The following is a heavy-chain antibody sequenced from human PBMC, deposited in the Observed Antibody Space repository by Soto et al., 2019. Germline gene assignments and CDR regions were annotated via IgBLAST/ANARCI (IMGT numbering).Heavy chain of an antibody. Sequence: QVQLVQSGAEVKKSGAAVKISCKTSGFTFTSYYLHWVRQAPGQGLEWVGLINPAPASTNYAEKFKGRVNLNRVITSITFYMQLARLTSADTGVCYCAIGGWAGYSSEGGFDLWGQGTQITVSS. CDR2: INPAPAST. CDR3: AIGGWAGYSSEGGFDL. V-gene: IGHV1-46*01. D-gene: IGHD6-19*01. CDR1: GFTFTSYY. J-gene: IGHJ4*02.